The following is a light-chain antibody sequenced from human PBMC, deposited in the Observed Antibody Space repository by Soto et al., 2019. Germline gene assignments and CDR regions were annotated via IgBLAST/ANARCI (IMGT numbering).Light chain of an antibody. V-gene: IGLV2-8*01. J-gene: IGLJ2*01. Sequence: QSALTQPPSASGSPGQSVTISCTGTSTDVGAYNHVSWYQQHPGKAPKVIISEVTKRPSGVPDRFSGSKSGDTASLTVSGLQAEDEAYYYCSPYAGGNTPGVFGGGTKLTVL. CDR2: EVT. CDR3: SPYAGGNTPGV. CDR1: STDVGAYNH.